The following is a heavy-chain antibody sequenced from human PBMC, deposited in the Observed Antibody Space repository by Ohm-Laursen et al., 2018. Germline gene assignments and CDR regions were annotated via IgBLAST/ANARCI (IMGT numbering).Heavy chain of an antibody. V-gene: IGHV3-21*01. CDR1: GFTFSSYS. J-gene: IGHJ2*01. Sequence: SLRLSCAASGFTFSSYSMNWVRQAPGKGLEWVSSISSSSSYIYYADSVKGRFTISRDNAKNSLYLQMNSLRAEDTAVYYCARGRVIGYFDLWGRGTLVTASS. D-gene: IGHD2-21*01. CDR2: ISSSSSYI. CDR3: ARGRVIGYFDL.